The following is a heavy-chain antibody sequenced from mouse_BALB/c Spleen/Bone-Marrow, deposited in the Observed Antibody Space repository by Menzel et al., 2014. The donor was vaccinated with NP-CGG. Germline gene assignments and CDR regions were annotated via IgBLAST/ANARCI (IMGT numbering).Heavy chain of an antibody. V-gene: IGHV4-1*02. CDR1: GFDFSRYW. D-gene: IGHD1-1*01. CDR3: ARLGYYGALAY. CDR2: INPDSSTI. J-gene: IGHJ3*01. Sequence: EVQLQQSGGGLVQPGGSLKLSCAASGFDFSRYWMSWVRQAPGKGLEWIGEINPDSSTINYTPSLKDKFIISRDNAKNTLYLQMSKARSEDTALYYCARLGYYGALAYWGQGTLVTVSA.